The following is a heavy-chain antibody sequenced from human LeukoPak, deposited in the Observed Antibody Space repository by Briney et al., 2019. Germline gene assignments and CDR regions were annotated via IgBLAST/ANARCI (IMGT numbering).Heavy chain of an antibody. CDR3: ARWAIRLGELSQRFDP. D-gene: IGHD3-16*02. CDR1: GGSISSSSYY. V-gene: IGHV4-39*01. J-gene: IGHJ5*02. CDR2: IYYSGST. Sequence: SETLSLTCTVSGGSISSSSYYWGWIRQPPGKGLEWIESIYYSGSTYYNPSLKSRVTISVDTSKNQFSLKLSSVTAADTAVYYCARWAIRLGELSQRFDPWGQGTLVTVSS.